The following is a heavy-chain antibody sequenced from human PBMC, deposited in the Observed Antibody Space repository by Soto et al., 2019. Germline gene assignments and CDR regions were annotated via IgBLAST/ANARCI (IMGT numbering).Heavy chain of an antibody. Sequence: GSLRLSCASSGFSVKGNYLRWARQASGKEVEWASIMFSGGMTYYADSVKGRFTISKDISKNTLSLKMNSLRADDTAVYFCAGASNFNYAFEYWGLGTPVTVSS. CDR2: MFSGGMT. CDR3: AGASNFNYAFEY. J-gene: IGHJ4*02. D-gene: IGHD1-7*01. CDR1: GFSVKGNY. V-gene: IGHV3-53*01.